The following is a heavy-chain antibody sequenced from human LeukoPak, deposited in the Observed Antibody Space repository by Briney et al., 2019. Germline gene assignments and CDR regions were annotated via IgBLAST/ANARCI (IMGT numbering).Heavy chain of an antibody. CDR1: GFTFSSYG. CDR2: ISYDGSNK. CDR3: AKGIRGYYDSSGQP. V-gene: IGHV3-30*18. J-gene: IGHJ4*02. D-gene: IGHD3-22*01. Sequence: PGGSLRLSCAASGFTFSSYGMHWVRQAPGKGLEWVAVISYDGSNKYYADSVKGRFTISRDNSKNTLYLQMNSLRAEDTAVYYCAKGIRGYYDSSGQPWGQGTPVTVSS.